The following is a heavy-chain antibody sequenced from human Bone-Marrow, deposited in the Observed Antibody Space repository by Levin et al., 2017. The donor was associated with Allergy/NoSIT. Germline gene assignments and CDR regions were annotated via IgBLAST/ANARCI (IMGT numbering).Heavy chain of an antibody. CDR1: GFSLNTSGMC. V-gene: IGHV2-70*01. CDR3: ARPSMYSTGYRAFDV. J-gene: IGHJ3*01. Sequence: QTLSLTCTFSGFSLNTSGMCVSWIRQPPGKALEWLALIDWDDDKYYSTSLKSRLTIPKDSSKTQVLLTLTNMDPVDTANYYCARPSMYSTGYRAFDVWGQGTVVTVSS. CDR2: IDWDDDK. D-gene: IGHD6-19*01.